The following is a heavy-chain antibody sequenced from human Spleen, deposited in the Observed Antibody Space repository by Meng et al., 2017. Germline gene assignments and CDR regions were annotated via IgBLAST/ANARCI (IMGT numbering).Heavy chain of an antibody. V-gene: IGHV1-2*02. D-gene: IGHD3-10*01. Sequence: VQRVQAGSELKKPGASVKVYCKASGYTFTTYAMHWVRQAPGQGLEWMGWMNPKSGDTHYAQKFQARVTMTGDTSISTAYMELSSLRSEDTAVYYCVRSFYGSGSYYNVFRWFDPWGQGTLVTVSS. CDR3: VRSFYGSGSYYNVFRWFDP. CDR2: MNPKSGDT. CDR1: GYTFTTYA. J-gene: IGHJ5*02.